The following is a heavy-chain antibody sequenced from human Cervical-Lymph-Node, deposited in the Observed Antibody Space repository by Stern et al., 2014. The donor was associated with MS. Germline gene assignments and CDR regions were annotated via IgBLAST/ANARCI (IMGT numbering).Heavy chain of an antibody. CDR1: GFSFSKFG. D-gene: IGHD2-8*02. V-gene: IGHV3-30*18. CDR3: AKDPVSYCTGAGCNSQYFKS. Sequence: VQLVESGGGVVQPGTSHRLSCAASGFSFSKFGMEWVRQAPGKGLEWVAALSYDGSNKYYADSVRGRFTISRDNSENMVYLQMNSLRPEDTGVYYCAKDPVSYCTGAGCNSQYFKSWGRGTLVTVSS. J-gene: IGHJ4*02. CDR2: LSYDGSNK.